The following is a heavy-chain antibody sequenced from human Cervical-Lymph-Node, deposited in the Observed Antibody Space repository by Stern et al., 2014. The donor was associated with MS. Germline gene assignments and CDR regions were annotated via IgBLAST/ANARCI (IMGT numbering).Heavy chain of an antibody. CDR3: ARDIPEAAAGPFDY. Sequence: VQLVESGGGLVKPGGSLRLSCAASGFTFSDYYISWIRQAPGKGLEWVSYISSSSSYTNYADSVKGRFTISRDNAKNSLYLQMNSLRAEDTAVYYCARDIPEAAAGPFDYWGQGTLVTVSS. V-gene: IGHV3-11*06. J-gene: IGHJ4*02. CDR2: ISSSSSYT. CDR1: GFTFSDYY. D-gene: IGHD6-13*01.